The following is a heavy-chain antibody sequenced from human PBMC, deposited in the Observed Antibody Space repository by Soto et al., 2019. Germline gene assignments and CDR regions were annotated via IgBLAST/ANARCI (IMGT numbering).Heavy chain of an antibody. Sequence: ASETLSLTCAVYGGSFSGYYWSWIRQPPGKGLEWIGEINHSGSTNYNPSLKSRVTISVDTSKNQFSLKLSSVTAADTAVYYCARGRRSGIFDYWGQGTLVTVPQ. CDR3: ARGRRSGIFDY. D-gene: IGHD1-26*01. CDR2: INHSGST. V-gene: IGHV4-34*01. J-gene: IGHJ4*02. CDR1: GGSFSGYY.